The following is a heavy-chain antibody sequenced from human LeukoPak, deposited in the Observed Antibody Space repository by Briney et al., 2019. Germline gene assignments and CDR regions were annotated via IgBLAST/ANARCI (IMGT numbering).Heavy chain of an antibody. CDR1: GYSISSGYY. D-gene: IGHD3-16*02. Sequence: PSETLSLTCTVSGYSISSGYYWGWIRQPPGKGLEWIGSIYHSGSTYYNPSLKSRVTISVDTSKNQFSLKLSSVTAADTAVYYCARAPRTGAWDMITFGGVIVHGDAFDFWGQGTMVTVSS. J-gene: IGHJ3*01. CDR3: ARAPRTGAWDMITFGGVIVHGDAFDF. V-gene: IGHV4-38-2*02. CDR2: IYHSGST.